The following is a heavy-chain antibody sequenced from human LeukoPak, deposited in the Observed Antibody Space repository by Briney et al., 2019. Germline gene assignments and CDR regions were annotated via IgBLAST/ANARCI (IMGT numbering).Heavy chain of an antibody. D-gene: IGHD3-10*02. CDR3: SELGITMIGGV. CDR1: GFTFSSYE. V-gene: IGHV3-48*03. Sequence: GGSLRLSCAASGFTFSSYEMNWVRQAPGQGLEWVSYISSSGSTIYYADSVKGRFTISRDNAKNSLYLQMNSLRAEDTAVYYCSELGITMIGGVWGKGTTVTISS. J-gene: IGHJ6*04. CDR2: ISSSGSTI.